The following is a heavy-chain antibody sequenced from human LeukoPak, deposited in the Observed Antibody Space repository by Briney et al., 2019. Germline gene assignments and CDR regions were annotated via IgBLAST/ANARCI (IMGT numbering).Heavy chain of an antibody. J-gene: IGHJ4*02. CDR1: GGSFSGYY. V-gene: IGHV4-34*01. CDR2: INHSGST. CDR3: ARGSGYSSLYYFDY. Sequence: SETLSLTCAVYGGSFSGYYWSWIRQPPGKGLEWMAEINHSGSTNYNPSRKSRVTISVDTSKNQFSLKLSPVTAADTAVYYCARGSGYSSLYYFDYWGQGTLVTVSS. D-gene: IGHD6-13*01.